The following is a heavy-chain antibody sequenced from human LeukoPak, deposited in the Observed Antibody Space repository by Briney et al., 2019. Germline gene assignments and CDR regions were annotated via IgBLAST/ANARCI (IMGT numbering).Heavy chain of an antibody. V-gene: IGHV3-30*14. CDR2: ISYDGSNK. CDR3: VKARTYSSSWYFDFDY. J-gene: IGHJ4*02. CDR1: GFTFSSYA. D-gene: IGHD6-13*01. Sequence: PGRSLRLSCAASGFTFSSYAMHWVRQAPGKGLEWVAVISYDGSNKYYADSVKGRFTISRDNSKNTPYLQMSSLRAEDTAVYYCVKARTYSSSWYFDFDYWGQGTLVTVSS.